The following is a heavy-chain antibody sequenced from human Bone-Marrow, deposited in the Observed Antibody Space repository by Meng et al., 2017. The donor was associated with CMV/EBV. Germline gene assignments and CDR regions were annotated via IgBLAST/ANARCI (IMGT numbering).Heavy chain of an antibody. CDR1: GFTFSSYA. J-gene: IGHJ4*02. D-gene: IGHD1-26*01. CDR2: ISGSGGST. Sequence: ASGFTFSSYAMSWVRQAPGKGLEWVSAISGSGGSTYYADSVKGRFTISRDNSKNTLYLQMNSLRAEDTAVYYCAKGGAATFGYPDYWGQGTLVTVSS. CDR3: AKGGAATFGYPDY. V-gene: IGHV3-23*01.